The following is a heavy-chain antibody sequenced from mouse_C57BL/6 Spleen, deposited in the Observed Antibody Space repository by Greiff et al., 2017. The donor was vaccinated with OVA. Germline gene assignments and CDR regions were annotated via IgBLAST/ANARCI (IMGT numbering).Heavy chain of an antibody. CDR2: IDPPDGET. V-gene: IGHV1-52*01. CDR3: ARTTYDDYDGSLAY. Sequence: QVQLQQPGAELVRPGSSVQLSCKASGYAFTSSWMHWVKQRPIQGLEWIGNIDPPDGETHSNQKFKGKATLTVEQSSSTAYMQLSSLTSEDSAVYYCARTTYDDYDGSLAYWGQGTLVTVSA. CDR1: GYAFTSSW. D-gene: IGHD2-4*01. J-gene: IGHJ3*01.